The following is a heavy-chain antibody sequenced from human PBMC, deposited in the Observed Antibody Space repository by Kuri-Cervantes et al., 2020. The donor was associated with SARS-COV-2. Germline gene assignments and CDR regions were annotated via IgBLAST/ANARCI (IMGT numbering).Heavy chain of an antibody. J-gene: IGHJ6*02. CDR3: ERDYSYSLYCGVDV. CDR2: INPSGGT. D-gene: IGHD5-18*01. Sequence: ASVKVSCKASGYTFTGYYMHWVRQAPGQGLEWMGWINPSGGTKYAQKLQGRVTMTRDTSISTAYMELSRLRSADTAVYYCERDYSYSLYCGVDVWGQGNTVTVSS. V-gene: IGHV1-2*02. CDR1: GYTFTGYY.